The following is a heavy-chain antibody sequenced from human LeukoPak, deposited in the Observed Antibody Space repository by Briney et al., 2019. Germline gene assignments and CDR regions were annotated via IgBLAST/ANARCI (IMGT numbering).Heavy chain of an antibody. J-gene: IGHJ6*02. D-gene: IGHD3-10*01. V-gene: IGHV3-7*01. CDR3: ARVQEYNYYGSGRARPSYYGMDV. CDR1: GFTFSSYW. Sequence: GGSLRLSCAASGFTFSSYWMSWVRQAPGKGLEWVANIKQDGSEKYYVDSVKGRFTISRDNSKNTLYLQMNSLRAEDTAVYYCARVQEYNYYGSGRARPSYYGMDVWGQGTTVTVSS. CDR2: IKQDGSEK.